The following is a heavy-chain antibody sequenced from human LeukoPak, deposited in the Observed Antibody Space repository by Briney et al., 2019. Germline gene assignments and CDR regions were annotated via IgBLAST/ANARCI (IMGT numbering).Heavy chain of an antibody. CDR2: IYYSGST. D-gene: IGHD3-10*01. CDR3: ASTPPGGSGIYFDY. V-gene: IGHV4-59*01. CDR1: GGSISSYY. J-gene: IGHJ4*02. Sequence: PSETLSLTCTVSGGSISSYYWSWIRQPPGKGLEWIGYIYYSGSTNYNPSLKSRVTISVDTSKNQFSLKLSSVTAADTAVYYCASTPPGGSGIYFDYWGQGTLVTVSS.